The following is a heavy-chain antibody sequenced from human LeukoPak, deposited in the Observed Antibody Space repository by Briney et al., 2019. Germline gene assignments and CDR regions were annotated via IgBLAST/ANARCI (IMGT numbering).Heavy chain of an antibody. CDR2: IYHSGST. CDR3: AREGGFSSGDYAY. Sequence: SETLSLTCTVSGGSISSSNWWSWVRQPPGKGLEWIGEIYHSGSTNYNPSLKSRVTISVDKSKNQFSLKLSSVTAADTAVYYCAREGGFSSGDYAYWGQGTLVTVSS. J-gene: IGHJ4*02. CDR1: GGSISSSNW. D-gene: IGHD2-21*02. V-gene: IGHV4-4*02.